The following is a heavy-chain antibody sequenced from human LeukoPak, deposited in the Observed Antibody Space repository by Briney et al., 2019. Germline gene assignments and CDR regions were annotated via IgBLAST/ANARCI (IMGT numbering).Heavy chain of an antibody. J-gene: IGHJ4*02. CDR3: ARDWDYYGSGSYKY. Sequence: GASVKVSCKASGYTFTSYGISWVRQAPGQGLEWMGWISAYNGNTNYAQKLQGRVTMTTDTSTSTAYMELRSLRSDDTAVYYCARDWDYYGSGSYKYWGQGTLVTVSS. CDR2: ISAYNGNT. V-gene: IGHV1-18*01. CDR1: GYTFTSYG. D-gene: IGHD3-10*01.